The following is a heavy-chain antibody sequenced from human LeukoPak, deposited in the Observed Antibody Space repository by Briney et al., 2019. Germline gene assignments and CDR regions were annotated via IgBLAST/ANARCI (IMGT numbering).Heavy chain of an antibody. V-gene: IGHV3-23*01. CDR3: AKDISGYYRPFDY. CDR2: ISGSGSHT. J-gene: IGHJ4*02. CDR1: GFTFSDHY. Sequence: GGSLRLSCAASGFTFSDHYMDWVRQAPGKGLEWVSSISGSGSHTYHADSVKGRFTISRDNSKNTLYLQMNSLRAEDTAVYYCAKDISGYYRPFDYWGQGTLVTVSS. D-gene: IGHD3-22*01.